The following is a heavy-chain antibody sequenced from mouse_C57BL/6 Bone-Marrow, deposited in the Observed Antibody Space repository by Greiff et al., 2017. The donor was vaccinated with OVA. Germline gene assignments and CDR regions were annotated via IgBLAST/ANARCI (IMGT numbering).Heavy chain of an antibody. CDR1: GFTFSSYA. J-gene: IGHJ1*03. CDR2: ISDGGSYT. CDR3: ARESYYYPYWYFDV. Sequence: EVKLMESGGGLVKPGGSLKLSCAASGFTFSSYAMSWVRQTPEKRLEWVATISDGGSYTYYPDNVKGRFTISRDNAKNNLYLQMSHLKSEDTAMYYCARESYYYPYWYFDVWGTGTTVTVSS. D-gene: IGHD1-1*01. V-gene: IGHV5-4*01.